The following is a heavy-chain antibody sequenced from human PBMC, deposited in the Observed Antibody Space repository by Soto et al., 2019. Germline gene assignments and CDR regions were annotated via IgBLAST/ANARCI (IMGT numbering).Heavy chain of an antibody. J-gene: IGHJ3*02. D-gene: IGHD2-15*01. V-gene: IGHV4-31*01. CDR1: GGSISSGGYY. CDR3: AREVLSGGSVDYAFDI. CDR2: NYYRGSN. Sequence: QVQLQESGPGLVKPSQTLSLTCTVSGGSISSGGYYWSWIRQHPGKGLEWMGYNYYRGSNYYNPSVNGLVTISVDTPTTAFSLQLSSVTAADTAVYYCAREVLSGGSVDYAFDIWGQGTMVTVSS.